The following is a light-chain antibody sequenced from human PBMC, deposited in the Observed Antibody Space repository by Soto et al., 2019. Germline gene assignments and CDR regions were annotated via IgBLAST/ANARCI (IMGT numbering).Light chain of an antibody. CDR2: DVS. Sequence: QSVLAQPASVSGSPGQSITISCTGTSSDVGGYEYVSWYQQHPGKAPRLMIYDVSSRPSDVPFRFSGSKSGNTASLTISGLQAEDEADYYCSSYATSSPYVFGTGTKVTVL. V-gene: IGLV2-14*01. CDR1: SSDVGGYEY. J-gene: IGLJ1*01. CDR3: SSYATSSPYV.